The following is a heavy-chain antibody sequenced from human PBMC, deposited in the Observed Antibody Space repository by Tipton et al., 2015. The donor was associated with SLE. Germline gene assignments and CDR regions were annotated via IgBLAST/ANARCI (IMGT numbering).Heavy chain of an antibody. V-gene: IGHV5-51*01. J-gene: IGHJ4*02. CDR3: ARDQASLGLDF. CDR2: IYPGDSDT. Sequence: QLVQSGAEVKKPGESPKISCRVSGYTFANFWISWVRQTPEKGLEWMGFIYPGDSDTKYSPSFEGQVTISADKSTSTAYVQWNSLKTSDSAMYYCARDQASLGLDFWGQGTLVTVSS. CDR1: GYTFANFW.